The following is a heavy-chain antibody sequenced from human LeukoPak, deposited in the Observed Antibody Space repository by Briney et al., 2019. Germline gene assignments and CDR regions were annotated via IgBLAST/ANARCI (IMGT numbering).Heavy chain of an antibody. D-gene: IGHD4-11*01. V-gene: IGHV3-23*01. CDR2: ISGDNT. J-gene: IGHJ4*02. CDR3: AKDGNYLWALDY. CDR1: GITFSSDA. Sequence: GGSLRLSCAASGITFSSDAMSWVRQAPGKGLEWVSAISGDNTHYAGSVKGRFTISRDNSKNTLFLQMSSLRAEDTAVYYCAKDGNYLWALDYWGQGTLVTVSS.